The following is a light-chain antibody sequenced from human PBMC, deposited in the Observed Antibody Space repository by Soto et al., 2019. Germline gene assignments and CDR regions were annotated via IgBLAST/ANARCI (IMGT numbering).Light chain of an antibody. CDR3: QQYNNWPRT. J-gene: IGKJ1*01. CDR1: QGVSRK. V-gene: IGKV3-15*01. Sequence: DIVMTQSPATLSVAPGERVTFSCRASQGVSRKLAWYQHKPGQAPRLLISGASTGATGIPARFSGSGSGTEFTLTISSLQSEDFAVYYCQQYNNWPRTFGQGTKVEIK. CDR2: GAS.